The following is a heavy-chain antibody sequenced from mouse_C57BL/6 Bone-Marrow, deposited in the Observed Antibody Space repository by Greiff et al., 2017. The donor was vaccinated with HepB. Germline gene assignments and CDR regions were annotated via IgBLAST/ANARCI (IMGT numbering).Heavy chain of an antibody. CDR3: ARIYYDYDGGLWYFDV. D-gene: IGHD2-4*01. CDR2: IDPSDSYT. V-gene: IGHV1-59*01. CDR1: GYTFTSYW. J-gene: IGHJ1*03. Sequence: VQLQQPGAELVRPGTSVKLSCKASGYTFTSYWMHWVKQRPGQGLEWIGVIDPSDSYTNYNQKFKGKATLTVDTSSSTAYMQLSSLTSEDSAVYYCARIYYDYDGGLWYFDVWGTGTTVTVSS.